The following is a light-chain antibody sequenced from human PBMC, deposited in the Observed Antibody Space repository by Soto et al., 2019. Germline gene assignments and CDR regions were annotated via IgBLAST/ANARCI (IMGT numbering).Light chain of an antibody. CDR3: QQYGSSPFT. Sequence: EIVLTQSPGTLSLSAGETATLSCRVSQSVSSSSLAWYQQKPGQAPRLLIYGASSRATGIPDRFSGSGSGTDFTLTISSLEPQHFAVYYCQQYGSSPFTFGPGTKADIK. J-gene: IGKJ3*01. CDR1: QSVSSSS. CDR2: GAS. V-gene: IGKV3-20*01.